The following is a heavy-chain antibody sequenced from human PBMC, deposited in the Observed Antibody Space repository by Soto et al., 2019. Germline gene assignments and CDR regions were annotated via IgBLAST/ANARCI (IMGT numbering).Heavy chain of an antibody. CDR2: IYSGGGST. J-gene: IGHJ4*02. CDR1: GFTISSYG. CDR3: ARGDYYDRSGYPL. Sequence: EVQLVESGGDLVQPGGSLRLSCVASGFTISSYGMHWVRQAPGKGLEYVSSIYSGGGSTYYANSVKGRFTISRDNSKNTLSLQMDSLRPEDTAVYYCARGDYYDRSGYPLWGQGTLVTVSS. D-gene: IGHD3-22*01. V-gene: IGHV3-64*01.